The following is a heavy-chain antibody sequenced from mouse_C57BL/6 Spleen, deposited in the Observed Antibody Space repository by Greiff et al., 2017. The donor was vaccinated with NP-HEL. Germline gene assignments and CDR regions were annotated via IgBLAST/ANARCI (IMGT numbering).Heavy chain of an antibody. V-gene: IGHV1-26*01. CDR1: GYTFTDYY. D-gene: IGHD1-1*01. Sequence: EVQLQQSGPELVKPGASVKISCKASGYTFTDYYMNWVKQSHGKSLEWIGDINPNNGGTSYNQKFKGKATLTVDKSSSTAYMELRSLTSEDSAVYYCAREENYYYYGSSYEGFAYWGQGTLVTVSA. CDR3: AREENYYYYGSSYEGFAY. J-gene: IGHJ3*01. CDR2: INPNNGGT.